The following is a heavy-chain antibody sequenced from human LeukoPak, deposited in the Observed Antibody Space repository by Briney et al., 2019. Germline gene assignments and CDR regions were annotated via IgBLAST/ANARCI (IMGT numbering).Heavy chain of an antibody. J-gene: IGHJ4*02. CDR3: ARDDGYNYLDY. Sequence: GESLRLSCAASGFTFSSYEMNWVRQAPGKGLEWVSYISSSGSTIYYADSVKGRFTISRDNAKNSLYLQMNSLRAGDTAVYYCARDDGYNYLDYWGQGTLVTVSS. D-gene: IGHD5-24*01. CDR1: GFTFSSYE. V-gene: IGHV3-48*03. CDR2: ISSSGSTI.